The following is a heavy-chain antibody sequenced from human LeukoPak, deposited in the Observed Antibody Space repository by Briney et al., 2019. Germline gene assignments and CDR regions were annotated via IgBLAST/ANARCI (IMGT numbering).Heavy chain of an antibody. D-gene: IGHD6-19*01. J-gene: IGHJ4*02. CDR2: ISYDGSNK. V-gene: IGHV3-30*04. Sequence: GGSLRLSCAASGGTFSRYAMHWVRQAPGKGLEWVAVISYDGSNKYYADSVKGRFTISRDNSKNTLYLQMNSLRAEDTAVYYCARTAVAYKPYWGQGTLVTVSS. CDR3: ARTAVAYKPY. CDR1: GGTFSRYA.